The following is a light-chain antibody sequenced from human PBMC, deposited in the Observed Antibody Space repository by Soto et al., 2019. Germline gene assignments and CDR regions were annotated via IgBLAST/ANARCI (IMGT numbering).Light chain of an antibody. CDR3: GTWDRGLNAVV. J-gene: IGLJ2*01. Sequence: QSVLTQPPSVSAAPGQKGTITCSGSNSNIETNYVSWYQHLPGTAPQILIYDDNKRPSRIPDRFSCPKAGHSTTLGITRPQIGNRAANYCGTWDRGLNAVVFGGGPK. CDR2: DDN. V-gene: IGLV1-51*01. CDR1: NSNIETNY.